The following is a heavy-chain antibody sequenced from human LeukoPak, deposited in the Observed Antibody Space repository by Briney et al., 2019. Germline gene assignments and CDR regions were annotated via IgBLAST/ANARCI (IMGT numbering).Heavy chain of an antibody. CDR2: ISGSGDNT. V-gene: IGHV3-23*01. J-gene: IGHJ6*01. Sequence: GGSLRLSCAASGFTFSGFAMRWVRRTPGKGLEWVSGISGSGDNTLYAASVKGRFTISRDNSKHTLYLEMNSLRAEDTAIYYCAKMKGHPLPKYYMDVWGQGTTVTVSS. CDR1: GFTFSGFA. D-gene: IGHD1-26*01. CDR3: AKMKGHPLPKYYMDV.